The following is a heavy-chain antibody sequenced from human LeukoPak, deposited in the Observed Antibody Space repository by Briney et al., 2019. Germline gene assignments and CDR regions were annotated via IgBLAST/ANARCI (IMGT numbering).Heavy chain of an antibody. D-gene: IGHD5-18*01. CDR3: ARDPDTAMVKFDY. CDR2: IYHSGST. CDR1: GYSISSGYY. Sequence: SETLSLTCAVSGYSISSGYYWGWIRQPPGKGLEWIGSIYHSGSTDYNPSPKSRVTISVDTSKNQFSLKLSSVTAADTAVYYCARDPDTAMVKFDYWGQGTLVTVSS. J-gene: IGHJ4*02. V-gene: IGHV4-38-2*02.